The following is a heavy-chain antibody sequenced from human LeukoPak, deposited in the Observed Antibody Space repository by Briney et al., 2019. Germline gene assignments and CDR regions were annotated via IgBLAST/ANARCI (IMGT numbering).Heavy chain of an antibody. J-gene: IGHJ4*02. Sequence: PSETLSLTCSVSGGSISSTSYHWGWIRQSPGKGLEWIGNIYYRGNTYYNPSLQSRVTISVDTSKNQFSLKVSSLTAADTAVYYCSRQARLGYCSSSSCPDFDAWGQGILVTVSS. CDR1: GGSISSTSYH. CDR3: SRQARLGYCSSSSCPDFDA. D-gene: IGHD2-2*01. V-gene: IGHV4-39*01. CDR2: IYYRGNT.